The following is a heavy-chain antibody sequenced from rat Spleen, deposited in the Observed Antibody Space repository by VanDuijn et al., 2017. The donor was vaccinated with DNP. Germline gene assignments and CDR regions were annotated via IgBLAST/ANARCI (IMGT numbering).Heavy chain of an antibody. CDR2: IRDKANSYTA. Sequence: EVKLLESGGGLVQPGGSMRLSCAASGFTFTDFSMNWIRQPAGKAPEWLGFIRDKANSYTADYNPSVKGRFTISRDDSQNMLYLQMKALRTEDTATYYCARWIPTAHLDCWGQGVMVTVSS. CDR3: ARWIPTAHLDC. V-gene: IGHV7-7*01. CDR1: GFTFTDFS. J-gene: IGHJ2*01. D-gene: IGHD2-2*01.